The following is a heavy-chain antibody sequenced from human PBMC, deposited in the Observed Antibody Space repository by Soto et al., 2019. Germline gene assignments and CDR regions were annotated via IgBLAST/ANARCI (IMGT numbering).Heavy chain of an antibody. CDR2: ISGSGGST. CDR3: AKVQGGDGYNTYCFDY. Sequence: EVQLLESGGGLVQPGGSLRLSCAASGFTFSSYAMSWVRQAPGKGLEWVSAISGSGGSTYYADSVKGRFTISRDNSKNTLYLQINSPRAEDTAVYYGAKVQGGDGYNTYCFDYWGQGNLVTVSS. CDR1: GFTFSSYA. D-gene: IGHD3-16*01. V-gene: IGHV3-23*01. J-gene: IGHJ4*02.